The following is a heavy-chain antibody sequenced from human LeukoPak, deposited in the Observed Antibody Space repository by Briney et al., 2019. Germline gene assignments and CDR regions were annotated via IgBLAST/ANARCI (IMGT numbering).Heavy chain of an antibody. D-gene: IGHD6-19*01. Sequence: GGSLRLSCAASAFTFSSYSMNWVRQAPGKGLDWVSSISSSSSYIYYADSVKGRFTISRDNAKNSLYLQMNSLRVEDTAVYYCATTLSGWSPPQTSYYSYYMDVWGKGTTVTISS. V-gene: IGHV3-21*01. CDR1: AFTFSSYS. CDR2: ISSSSSYI. J-gene: IGHJ6*03. CDR3: ATTLSGWSPPQTSYYSYYMDV.